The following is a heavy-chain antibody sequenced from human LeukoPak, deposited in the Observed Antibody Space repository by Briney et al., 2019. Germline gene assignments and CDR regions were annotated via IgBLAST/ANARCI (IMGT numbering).Heavy chain of an antibody. D-gene: IGHD2-21*01. J-gene: IGHJ6*03. Sequence: GSLRLSCAASRFTFSNYAMIWVRQAPGKGLEWVSVIGSGSGDTRYADSVEGRFTISRDNSKNTLYLQMNSLRTEDTAVYYCAKDGLAYCAGDCSGDHYYYYMDVWGKGTTVTVSS. CDR1: RFTFSNYA. CDR3: AKDGLAYCAGDCSGDHYYYYMDV. V-gene: IGHV3-23*01. CDR2: IGSGSGDT.